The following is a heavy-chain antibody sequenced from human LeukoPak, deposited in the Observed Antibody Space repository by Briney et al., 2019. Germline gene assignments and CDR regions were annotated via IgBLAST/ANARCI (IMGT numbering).Heavy chain of an antibody. V-gene: IGHV4-34*01. CDR3: ARVREQQASPPYNWFDP. Sequence: SETLSLTCGVSGGSLGGYYWTWIRQPPGKGLEWIGDISYSGDPNYNPSLRSRVNFFVDMSKNQFSLKLSSVTAADTAVYYCARVREQQASPPYNWFDPWGQGTLVTVSS. J-gene: IGHJ5*02. D-gene: IGHD6-13*01. CDR1: GGSLGGYY. CDR2: ISYSGDP.